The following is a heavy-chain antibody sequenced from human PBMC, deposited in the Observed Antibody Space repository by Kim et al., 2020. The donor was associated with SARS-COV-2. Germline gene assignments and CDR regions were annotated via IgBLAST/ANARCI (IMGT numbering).Heavy chain of an antibody. D-gene: IGHD2-2*01. CDR1: GFTFSSSA. CDR2: ISGSGGST. CDR3: AKKVPAARMGVGYVMDL. V-gene: IGHV3-23*01. J-gene: IGHJ6*02. Sequence: GGSLRLSCAASGFTFSSSAMSWVRQAPGKGLEWVSAISGSGGSTYYADSVKGRFTISRDNSKNTLYLQMNSLRAEDTAVYYCAKKVPAARMGVGYVMDLWGQGTPVTVSS.